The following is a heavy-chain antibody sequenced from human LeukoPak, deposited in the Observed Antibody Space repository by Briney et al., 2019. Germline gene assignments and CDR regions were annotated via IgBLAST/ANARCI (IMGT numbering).Heavy chain of an antibody. CDR2: IYSDNT. V-gene: IGHV3-53*01. CDR1: GFTFSSNS. Sequence: GGSLRLSCTVSGFTFSSNSMSWVRQAPGKGLEWVSFIYSDNTHYSDSVTGRFTISRDNSKNTLYLQMNSLRAEDTAVYYCARRAGAYSQPYDYWGQGTLVTVSS. D-gene: IGHD4/OR15-4a*01. J-gene: IGHJ4*02. CDR3: ARRAGAYSQPYDY.